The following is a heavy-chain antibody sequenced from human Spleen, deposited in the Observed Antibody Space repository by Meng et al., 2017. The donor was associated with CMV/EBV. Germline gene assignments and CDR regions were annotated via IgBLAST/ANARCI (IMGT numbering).Heavy chain of an antibody. V-gene: IGHV1-69*01. Sequence: QSQQVEGRVEVKDAGSSVKVSVKSSGGTFSSYAISWGRQAPGQGLEWMGGIIPIFGTANYAQKFQSRVTITADESTSTAYMELSSLRSEDTAVYYCARGDWFDLWGQGTLVTVSS. CDR1: GGTFSSYA. J-gene: IGHJ5*02. CDR3: ARGDWFDL. D-gene: IGHD3-16*01. CDR2: IIPIFGTA.